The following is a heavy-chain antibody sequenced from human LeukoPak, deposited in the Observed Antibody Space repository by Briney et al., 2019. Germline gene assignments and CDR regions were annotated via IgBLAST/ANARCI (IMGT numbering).Heavy chain of an antibody. V-gene: IGHV3-7*01. CDR1: GFTFSRYW. J-gene: IGHJ5*01. CDR3: ARDKVVGPTKFDS. Sequence: PGGSLRLSCAASGFTFSRYWMSWVRQAPGKGLEWVANIKQDGGEIYYVDSVKGRFTISGDNAKNSVYLHMNSLRAEDTAVYYCARDKVVGPTKFDSWGQGTLVTVSS. CDR2: IKQDGGEI. D-gene: IGHD1-26*01.